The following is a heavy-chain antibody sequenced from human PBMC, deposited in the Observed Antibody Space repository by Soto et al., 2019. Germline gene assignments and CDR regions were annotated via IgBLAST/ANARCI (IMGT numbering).Heavy chain of an antibody. CDR2: ISSSSSYI. CDR3: ARAHVIDITMIVVVITSDY. Sequence: LRLSCAASGFTFGSYSMNWVRQAPGKGLEWVSSISSSSSYIYYADSVKGRFTISRDNAKNSLYLQMNSLRAEDTAVYYCARAHVIDITMIVVVITSDYWGQGTPAPVYS. V-gene: IGHV3-21*01. D-gene: IGHD3-22*01. J-gene: IGHJ4*02. CDR1: GFTFGSYS.